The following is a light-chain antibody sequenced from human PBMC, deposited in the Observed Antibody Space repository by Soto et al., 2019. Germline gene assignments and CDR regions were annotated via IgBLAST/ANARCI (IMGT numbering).Light chain of an antibody. CDR2: RND. J-gene: IGLJ1*01. Sequence: QSVLTQPPSASGTSGQRVTISCSGSSSNVESNFVNWYQQIPGTAPKLLIYRNDQRPSGVPDRFSASKSGTSASLTISGLQSEDEADYYCAAWDHILNAFYVIGSGTKLTVL. V-gene: IGLV1-44*01. CDR1: SSNVESNF. CDR3: AAWDHILNAFYV.